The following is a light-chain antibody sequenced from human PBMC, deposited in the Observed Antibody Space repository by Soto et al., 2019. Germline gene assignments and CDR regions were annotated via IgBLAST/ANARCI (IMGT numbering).Light chain of an antibody. J-gene: IGLJ1*01. V-gene: IGLV2-14*03. Sequence: QSALTQPASVSGSPGQSITISCTGSSSDVGGYDYVSWYQQHPGKATNLIIYDVTIRTSGFSDRFSGSKSGYTAYLTISGLQAEDETYYYCSSYTSGHTYVFGSGTKVTVL. CDR2: DVT. CDR1: SSDVGGYDY. CDR3: SSYTSGHTYV.